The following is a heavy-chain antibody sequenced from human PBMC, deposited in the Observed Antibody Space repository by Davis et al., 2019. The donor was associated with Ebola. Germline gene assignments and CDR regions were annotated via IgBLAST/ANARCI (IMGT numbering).Heavy chain of an antibody. CDR3: ARARFSTVNHDAFDI. CDR2: ISNSGRSV. Sequence: GESLKISCAASGFSFSDHAIHWVRQAPGKGPECVSKISNSGRSVFYTDSVKGRFTISRDNSKNPLFLQMGSLRPEDTAIYYCARARFSTVNHDAFDIWGQGTMVTVSS. V-gene: IGHV3-64*02. J-gene: IGHJ3*02. CDR1: GFSFSDHA. D-gene: IGHD1-14*01.